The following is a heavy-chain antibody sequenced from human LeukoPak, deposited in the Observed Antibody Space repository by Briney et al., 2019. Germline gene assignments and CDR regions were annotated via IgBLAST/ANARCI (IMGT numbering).Heavy chain of an antibody. D-gene: IGHD6-19*01. CDR3: AKGRAGIDY. V-gene: IGHV3-23*01. CDR2: ISGSGGST. CDR1: GFTFSSHA. Sequence: QAGGSLRLSCAASGFTFSSHAMSWVRQAPGKGLEWVSGISGSGGSTYYADSVKGRFTISRDNSKNTLYVQMNSLRAEDTAVYYCAKGRAGIDYWGQGTLVIVPS. J-gene: IGHJ4*02.